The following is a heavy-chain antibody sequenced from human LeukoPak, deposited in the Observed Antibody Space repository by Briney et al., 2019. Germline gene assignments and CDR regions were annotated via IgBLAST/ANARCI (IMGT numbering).Heavy chain of an antibody. CDR1: GGSITSSFY. CDR2: IYNSGGT. V-gene: IGHV4-59*01. D-gene: IGHD2-15*01. Sequence: SETLSLTCTVSGGSITSSFYWSWIRQSPGKGLEWIGYIYNSGGTKYNPSLKSRLTISVDTSKNQFSLNLSSVTAADTAVYYCARAQWVPLGYCSGGSCSRTRTSPFYYFDYWGQGTLVTVSS. J-gene: IGHJ4*02. CDR3: ARAQWVPLGYCSGGSCSRTRTSPFYYFDY.